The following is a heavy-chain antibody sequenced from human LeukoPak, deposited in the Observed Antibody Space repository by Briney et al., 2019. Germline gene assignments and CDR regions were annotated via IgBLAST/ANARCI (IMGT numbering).Heavy chain of an antibody. V-gene: IGHV1-69*05. D-gene: IGHD2-2*01. CDR3: AINPDIVVVPAADGYYYYMDV. Sequence: SVKVSCKASGGTFSSYAISWVRQAPGQGLEWMGGIIPIFGTANYAQKFQGRVTITTDESTSTAYMELSSLRSEDTAVYYCAINPDIVVVPAADGYYYYMDVWGKGTTVTVSS. CDR2: IIPIFGTA. CDR1: GGTFSSYA. J-gene: IGHJ6*03.